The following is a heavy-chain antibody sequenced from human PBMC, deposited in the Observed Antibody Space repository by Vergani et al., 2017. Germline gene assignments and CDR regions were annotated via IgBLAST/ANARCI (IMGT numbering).Heavy chain of an antibody. CDR3: ARLYYDFWRGRGDWFDP. D-gene: IGHD3-3*01. Sequence: QVQLQESGPGLVKPSETLSLTCTVSGGSISSYYWSWIRQPPGKGLEWIGYIYYSGSTNYNPSLKSRVTISVDTSKNQFSLKLSSVTAADTAVYYCARLYYDFWRGRGDWFDPWGQGTLVTVSS. J-gene: IGHJ5*02. CDR1: GGSISSYY. V-gene: IGHV4-59*01. CDR2: IYYSGST.